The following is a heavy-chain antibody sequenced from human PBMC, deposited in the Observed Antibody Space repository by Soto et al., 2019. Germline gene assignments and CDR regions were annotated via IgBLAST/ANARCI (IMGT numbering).Heavy chain of an antibody. Sequence: PGGSLRLSCAASGFTFSSYWMSWVRQAPGKGLEWVANIKQDGSEKYYVDSVKGRFTISRDNAKNSLYLQMNSLRAEDTAVYYCARGIAGKTTYYYYGMDVWGQGTTVTVSS. J-gene: IGHJ6*02. CDR1: GFTFSSYW. D-gene: IGHD1-1*01. CDR3: ARGIAGKTTYYYYGMDV. CDR2: IKQDGSEK. V-gene: IGHV3-7*01.